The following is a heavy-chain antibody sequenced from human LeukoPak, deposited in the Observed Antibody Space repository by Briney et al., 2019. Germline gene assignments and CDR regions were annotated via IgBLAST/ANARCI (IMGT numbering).Heavy chain of an antibody. CDR1: GDSISSRSYY. Sequence: SETLSLTCTVSGDSISSRSYYWGWIRQPPGKGLEWIGSIYYSGSTYYNPSLKSRVTISVNTSKNQFSLKLSSVTAADTAVYYCARDSYDILTGYLYYFDYWGQGTLVTVSS. CDR3: ARDSYDILTGYLYYFDY. D-gene: IGHD3-9*01. J-gene: IGHJ4*02. V-gene: IGHV4-39*07. CDR2: IYYSGST.